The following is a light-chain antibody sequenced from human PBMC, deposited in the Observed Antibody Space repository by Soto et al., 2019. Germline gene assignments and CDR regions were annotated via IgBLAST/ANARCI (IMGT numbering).Light chain of an antibody. CDR3: MEGSFWLGT. J-gene: IGKJ1*01. CDR2: KVS. V-gene: IGKV2-30*01. Sequence: LGQPHSIYCRSSQSLVYSDGNAYLIWFHQRPGQSPRRLIFKVSNRDSGVPDRFSGSGAGSDFTLKISRVDAEDLGVYSCMEGSFWLGTFRQGTKVDIK. CDR1: QSLVYSDGNAY.